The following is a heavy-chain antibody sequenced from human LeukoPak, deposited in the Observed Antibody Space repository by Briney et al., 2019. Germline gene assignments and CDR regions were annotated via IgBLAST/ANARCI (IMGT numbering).Heavy chain of an antibody. J-gene: IGHJ4*02. D-gene: IGHD3-9*01. CDR2: ISYDVSNA. V-gene: IGHV3-30-3*01. Sequence: PGRSLRLSCAASGLTFRSSAMHWVRQAPGKGLEWVAVISYDVSNAYSADSVKGRFTISRDNSKNTLYLQMNSLRAEDTAVYYCARNYDILTGSGVDYWGQGTLVTVSS. CDR1: GLTFRSSA. CDR3: ARNYDILTGSGVDY.